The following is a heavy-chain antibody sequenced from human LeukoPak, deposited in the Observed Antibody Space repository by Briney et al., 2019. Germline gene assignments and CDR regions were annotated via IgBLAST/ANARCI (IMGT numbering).Heavy chain of an antibody. CDR2: INPSGGST. J-gene: IGHJ4*02. CDR3: AKSSSGWVREIDY. V-gene: IGHV1-46*01. D-gene: IGHD6-19*01. Sequence: GASVKVSCKASGYTFTSYCMHWVRQAPGQGLEWMGIINPSGGSTSYAQKFQGRVTMTRDTSTSTVYMELSSLRSEDTAVYYCAKSSSGWVREIDYWGQGTLVTVSS. CDR1: GYTFTSYC.